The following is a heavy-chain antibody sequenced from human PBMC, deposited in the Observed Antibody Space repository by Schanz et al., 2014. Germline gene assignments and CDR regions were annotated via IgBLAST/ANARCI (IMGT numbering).Heavy chain of an antibody. CDR1: GFTFSTDA. CDR2: IKSKTDGETT. Sequence: EVQLLESGGGLVQPGGSLRLSCLASGFTFSTDAMSWVRQAPGKGLEWLGRIKSKTDGETTDYAAPGKGRFSISRNDSQSTLYLQMNSLKIEDTAVYYCTTASSPVREAGAGSSFHLWGQGTLVTVSP. D-gene: IGHD6-13*01. CDR3: TTASSPVREAGAGSSFHL. J-gene: IGHJ5*02. V-gene: IGHV3-15*01.